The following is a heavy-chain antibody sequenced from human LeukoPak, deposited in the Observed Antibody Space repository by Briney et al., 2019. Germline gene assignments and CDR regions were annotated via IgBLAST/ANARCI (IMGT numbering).Heavy chain of an antibody. CDR2: IIPIFGTA. J-gene: IGHJ4*02. D-gene: IGHD3-9*01. Sequence: SVKVSCKASGGTFSSYAISWVRQAPGQGLEWMGRIIPIFGTANYAQKFQGRVTITADESTSTAYMELSSLRSEDTAVYYCARDHQGVPDYDILTGYYPLDYWGQGTLVTVSS. V-gene: IGHV1-69*15. CDR1: GGTFSSYA. CDR3: ARDHQGVPDYDILTGYYPLDY.